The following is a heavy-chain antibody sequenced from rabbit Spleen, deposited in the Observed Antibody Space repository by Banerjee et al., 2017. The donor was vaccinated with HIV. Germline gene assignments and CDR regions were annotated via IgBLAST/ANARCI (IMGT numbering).Heavy chain of an antibody. V-gene: IGHV1S47*01. CDR2: IDPLFGTT. J-gene: IGHJ4*01. CDR3: VRGASSSGYYSL. Sequence: QEQLKETGGGLVQPGGSLTLSCKASGFAFSSYGVSWVRQAPGKGLEWIGYIDPLFGTTYYANGVNGRFTISSHNAQNTLYLQLNSLTVADTATYCCVRGASSSGYYSLWGPGTLVTVS. D-gene: IGHD1-1*01. CDR1: GFAFSSYG.